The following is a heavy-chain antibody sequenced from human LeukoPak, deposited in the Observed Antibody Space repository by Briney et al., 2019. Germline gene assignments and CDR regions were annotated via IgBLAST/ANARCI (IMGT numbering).Heavy chain of an antibody. CDR3: ARWTTTYRDY. Sequence: ASVKVSCKASGYTFTNYYIHWVRQAPGQGLEWMGIINPSGGSTNFAQKFQGRVTMTTDTSTITVYMELSSLRSEDTAVYYCARWTTTYRDYWGQGTLVTVSS. CDR2: INPSGGST. J-gene: IGHJ4*02. D-gene: IGHD4-11*01. CDR1: GYTFTNYY. V-gene: IGHV1-46*01.